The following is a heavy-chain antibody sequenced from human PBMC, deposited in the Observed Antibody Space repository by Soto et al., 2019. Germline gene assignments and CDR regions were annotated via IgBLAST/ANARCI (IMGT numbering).Heavy chain of an antibody. J-gene: IGHJ5*02. V-gene: IGHV4-59*01. D-gene: IGHD3-10*02. Sequence: PSETLSLTCTVSGGSISSYYWSWIRQPPGKGLEWIGCIYYSGSTNYNPSLKSRVTISVDTSKNQFSLKLSSVTAADTAVYYCARESNRNWFDPWGQGTLVTVSS. CDR1: GGSISSYY. CDR2: IYYSGST. CDR3: ARESNRNWFDP.